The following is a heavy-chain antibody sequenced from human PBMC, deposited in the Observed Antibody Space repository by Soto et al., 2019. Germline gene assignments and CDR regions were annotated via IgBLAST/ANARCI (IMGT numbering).Heavy chain of an antibody. CDR2: ISYDGSNK. CDR1: GFTFSSYA. V-gene: IGHV3-30-3*01. CDR3: ARDKNRVVVALVGYYYGMDV. D-gene: IGHD2-15*01. J-gene: IGHJ6*02. Sequence: GGSLRLSCAASGFTFSSYAMHWVRQAPGKGLEWVAVISYDGSNKYYADSVKGRFTISRDNSKNTLYLQMNSLRAEDTAVYYCARDKNRVVVALVGYYYGMDVWGQGTTVTVSS.